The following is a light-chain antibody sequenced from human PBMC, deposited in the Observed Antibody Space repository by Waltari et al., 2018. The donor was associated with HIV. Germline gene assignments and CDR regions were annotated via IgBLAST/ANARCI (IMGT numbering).Light chain of an antibody. CDR1: RFNIGSIY. CDR2: RNN. CDR3: AAWDDSVNGPHVL. J-gene: IGLJ3*02. Sequence: QSVLTQPPSASGTPGQRITISCSGSRFNIGSIYVYWYQQRPGTAPKSLVYRNNGRPAGVPDRVSGSKSGTSASLAISGLRPDDEADYYCAAWDDSVNGPHVLFGGGTTVTVL. V-gene: IGLV1-47*01.